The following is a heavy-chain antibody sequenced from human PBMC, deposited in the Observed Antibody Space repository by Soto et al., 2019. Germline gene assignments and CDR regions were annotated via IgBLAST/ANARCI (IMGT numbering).Heavy chain of an antibody. D-gene: IGHD6-6*01. Sequence: SETLFLTCTVSGGSISSSSYYWGWIRQPPGKGLEWLGSVYYRGSTYYNPSLKSRVTISVDTSKNQFSLRLSSVTAAGTAVYYCAKSNIAPRPPYYYYYVDVWGKGTTVTVSS. V-gene: IGHV4-39*01. CDR1: GGSISSSSYY. J-gene: IGHJ6*03. CDR3: AKSNIAPRPPYYYYYVDV. CDR2: VYYRGST.